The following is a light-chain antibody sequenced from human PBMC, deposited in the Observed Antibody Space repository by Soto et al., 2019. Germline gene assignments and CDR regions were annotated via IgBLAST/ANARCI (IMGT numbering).Light chain of an antibody. J-gene: IGKJ2*01. Sequence: EIVLTQSPGTLSLSPGERATLSCRASQSVSSSYLAWYQQKPGQAPRVLIYGASSRATGIPDRFSGSGSGTDFTLTISRLEPEDFAVYYCQRHGSSPMYTFGQGTKLEIK. V-gene: IGKV3-20*01. CDR1: QSVSSSY. CDR3: QRHGSSPMYT. CDR2: GAS.